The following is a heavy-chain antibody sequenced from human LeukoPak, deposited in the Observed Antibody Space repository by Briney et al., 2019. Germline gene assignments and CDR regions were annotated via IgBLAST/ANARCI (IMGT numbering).Heavy chain of an antibody. CDR2: IYPGDSDT. CDR3: VRLLRMRSGTLYFDY. Sequence: GESLKISCKGSGYNLSNYWIGWVRQMPGKGLEWMGIIYPGDSDTRYSPSFQGQVTISAVKSISTAYLQWSSLKASDTAMYYCVRLLRMRSGTLYFDYWGQGTLVTVSS. CDR1: GYNLSNYW. J-gene: IGHJ4*02. D-gene: IGHD3-10*01. V-gene: IGHV5-51*01.